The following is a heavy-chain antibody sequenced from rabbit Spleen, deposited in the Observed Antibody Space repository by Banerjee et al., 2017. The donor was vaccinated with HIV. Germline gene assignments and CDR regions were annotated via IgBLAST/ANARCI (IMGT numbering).Heavy chain of an antibody. V-gene: IGHV1S45*01. CDR3: ARGSATMTMVITGYYFNL. Sequence: QEQLVESGGGLVKPEGSLKLSCTGSGFSFSNKAVMCWVRQAPGKGLEWIACINAATGKPVYATWAKGRFTISRTSSTTVTLQVTSLTAADTATYFCARGSATMTMVITGYYFNLWGQGTLVTVS. D-gene: IGHD2-1*01. CDR2: INAATGKP. J-gene: IGHJ4*01. CDR1: GFSFSNKAV.